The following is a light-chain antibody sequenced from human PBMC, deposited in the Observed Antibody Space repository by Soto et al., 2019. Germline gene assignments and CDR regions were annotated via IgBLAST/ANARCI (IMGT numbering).Light chain of an antibody. V-gene: IGLV2-11*01. Sequence: QSALTQPRSVSGSPGQSVTISCTGTSSDVGVYNYVSWYQQYPGKAPKIMIYDVSKRPSGVPDRFSGSKSDNTASLTISWLQSEDEADYYCCSYAGSYTFVFGIGTKLTVL. CDR2: DVS. J-gene: IGLJ1*01. CDR3: CSYAGSYTFV. CDR1: SSDVGVYNY.